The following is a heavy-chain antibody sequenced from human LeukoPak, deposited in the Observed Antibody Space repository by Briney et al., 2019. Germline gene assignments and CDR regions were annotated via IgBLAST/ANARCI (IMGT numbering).Heavy chain of an antibody. J-gene: IGHJ3*02. D-gene: IGHD2-2*01. CDR1: GGSLSSGGSY. Sequence: SETLSLTCAVSGGSLSSGGSYWSWIRLHPGKGLEWIGNIFYSGSTYYNPSLKSRVAILVDTSKNQFSLRLSSVTAADTAVYYFARLIVKVPPVREVQVNAFDIWGQGTMVTVSS. CDR2: IFYSGST. CDR3: ARLIVKVPPVREVQVNAFDI. V-gene: IGHV4-31*11.